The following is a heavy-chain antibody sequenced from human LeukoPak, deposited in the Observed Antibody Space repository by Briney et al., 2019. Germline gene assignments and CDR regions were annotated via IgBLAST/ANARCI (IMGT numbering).Heavy chain of an antibody. D-gene: IGHD3-9*01. V-gene: IGHV1-2*02. J-gene: IGHJ6*04. CDR2: INPNSGGT. Sequence: ASVKVSCNASGGTFSSYAISWVRQAPGQGLEWMGWINPNSGGTNYAQKFQGRVTMTRDTSISTAYMELSRLRSDDTAVYYCARIDDILTGYSQMDVWGKGTTVTVSS. CDR1: GGTFSSYA. CDR3: ARIDDILTGYSQMDV.